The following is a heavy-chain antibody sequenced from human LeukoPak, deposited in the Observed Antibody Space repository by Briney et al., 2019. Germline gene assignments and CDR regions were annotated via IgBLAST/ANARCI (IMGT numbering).Heavy chain of an antibody. CDR1: GGTFSSYA. Sequence: ASVKVSCKASGGTFSSYAISWVRQAPGQGLEWMGRIIPILGIANYAQKFQGRVTITADKSTSTAYMELSSLRSEDTAVYYCARAPGIAAVYFDYWGQGTLVTVSS. CDR2: IIPILGIA. V-gene: IGHV1-69*04. CDR3: ARAPGIAAVYFDY. D-gene: IGHD6-13*01. J-gene: IGHJ4*02.